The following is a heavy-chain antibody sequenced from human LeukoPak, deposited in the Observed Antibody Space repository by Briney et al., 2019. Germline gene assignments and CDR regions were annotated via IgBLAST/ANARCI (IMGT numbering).Heavy chain of an antibody. V-gene: IGHV1-2*02. Sequence: GASVKVSCKASGGTFSSYAISWVRQAPGQGLEWMGWINPNSGGTNYAQKFQGRVTMTRDTSISTSYMELSRLRSDDTAVYYCARAWLRLNPYFDDWGQGTLVTVSS. CDR1: GGTFSSYA. CDR2: INPNSGGT. J-gene: IGHJ4*02. CDR3: ARAWLRLNPYFDD. D-gene: IGHD5-12*01.